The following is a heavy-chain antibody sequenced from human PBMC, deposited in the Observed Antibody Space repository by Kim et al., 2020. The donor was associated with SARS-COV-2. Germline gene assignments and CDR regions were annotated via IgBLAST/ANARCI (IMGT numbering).Heavy chain of an antibody. J-gene: IGHJ4*02. Sequence: GGSLRLSCAASGFTFSSYAMSWVRQAPGKGLEWVSAISGSGGSTYYADSVKGRFTISRDNSKNTLYLQMNSLRAEDTAVYYCAKEDFWSGQARSISHFDYWGQGTLVTVSS. CDR3: AKEDFWSGQARSISHFDY. D-gene: IGHD3-3*01. CDR2: ISGSGGST. V-gene: IGHV3-23*01. CDR1: GFTFSSYA.